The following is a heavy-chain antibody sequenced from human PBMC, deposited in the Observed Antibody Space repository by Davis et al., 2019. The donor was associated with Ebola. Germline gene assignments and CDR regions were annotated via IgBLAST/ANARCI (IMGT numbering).Heavy chain of an antibody. Sequence: ASVKVSCKASGYTFTSYGISWVRQAPGQGLEWMGWINPNSGGTNYAQKLQGRVTMTTDTSTSTAYMELRSLRSDDTAVYYCARDMTTVTTGWFDPWGQGTLVTVSS. CDR3: ARDMTTVTTGWFDP. J-gene: IGHJ5*02. D-gene: IGHD4-11*01. V-gene: IGHV1-18*01. CDR1: GYTFTSYG. CDR2: INPNSGGT.